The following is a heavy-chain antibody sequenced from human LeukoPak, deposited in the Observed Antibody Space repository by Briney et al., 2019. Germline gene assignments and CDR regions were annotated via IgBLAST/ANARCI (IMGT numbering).Heavy chain of an antibody. CDR3: AKDAMTLENRWNYRSKTDHEY. D-gene: IGHD1-7*01. V-gene: IGHV3-23*01. Sequence: GGSLRLSCAASGFTFSNYAMNWVRQAPGKGLEWVSTISNSGDSTYYGDSVRGRFTISRDNSQNMLYLQMNSLRAEDTAIYYCAKDAMTLENRWNYRSKTDHEYWGQGTLVAVSS. CDR1: GFTFSNYA. J-gene: IGHJ4*02. CDR2: ISNSGDST.